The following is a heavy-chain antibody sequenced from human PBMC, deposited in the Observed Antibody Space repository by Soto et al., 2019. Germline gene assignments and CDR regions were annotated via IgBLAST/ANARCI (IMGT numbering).Heavy chain of an antibody. CDR2: INHSGST. CDR1: GGSFSVYY. Sequence: SETLSLACAVYGGSFSVYYWSWIRQPPGKGLEWIGEINHSGSTNYNPSLKSRVTISVDTSKNQFSLKLSSVTAADTAVYYCAMYLNRGDDSFDYWGQATLFTRSS. J-gene: IGHJ4*02. V-gene: IGHV4-34*01. D-gene: IGHD5-12*01. CDR3: AMYLNRGDDSFDY.